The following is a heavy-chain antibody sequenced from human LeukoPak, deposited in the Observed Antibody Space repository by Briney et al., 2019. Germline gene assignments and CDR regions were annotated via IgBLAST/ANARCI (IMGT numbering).Heavy chain of an antibody. CDR2: IYYSGST. D-gene: IGHD6-13*01. J-gene: IGHJ4*02. Sequence: SGTLSLTCTVSGGSISSGGYYWSWIRQHPGKGLEWIGYIYYSGSTYYNPSLKSRVTISVDTSKNQFSLKLSSVTAADTAVYYCARDRIAAAGTFDYWGQGTLVTVSS. CDR1: GGSISSGGYY. CDR3: ARDRIAAAGTFDY. V-gene: IGHV4-31*03.